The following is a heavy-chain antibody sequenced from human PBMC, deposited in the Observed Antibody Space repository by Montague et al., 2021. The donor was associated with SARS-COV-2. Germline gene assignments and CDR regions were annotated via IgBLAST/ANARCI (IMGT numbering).Heavy chain of an antibody. V-gene: IGHV4-59*11. CDR1: GGSMSDHY. Sequence: SETLSLTCTVSGGSMSDHYCAWIRQPPGKGLEWLAYIYYSGGSNSNASLKIRVSMSVDTSKNQFSLKLTSVTAADTAVYYCARAVSVRRAVNWFDPWGQGTLVTVSS. CDR3: ARAVSVRRAVNWFDP. CDR2: IYYSGGS. D-gene: IGHD3-10*01. J-gene: IGHJ5*02.